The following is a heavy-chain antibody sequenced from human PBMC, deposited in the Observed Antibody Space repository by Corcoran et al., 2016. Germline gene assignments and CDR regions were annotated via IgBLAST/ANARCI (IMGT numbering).Heavy chain of an antibody. CDR3: ARGREDSAAWGY. D-gene: IGHD2-2*01. CDR1: GYTFSSYD. J-gene: IGHJ4*02. Sequence: QVQLVQSGAEMKKPGASVKVSCKASGYTFSSYDINWVRQATGQGLEWMGWMNPKSGNTGYAQKFQGRVTMTRKTSISTAYMELRSLRSDDTAVYYGARGREDSAAWGYWGQGTLVTVSS. CDR2: MNPKSGNT. V-gene: IGHV1-8*01.